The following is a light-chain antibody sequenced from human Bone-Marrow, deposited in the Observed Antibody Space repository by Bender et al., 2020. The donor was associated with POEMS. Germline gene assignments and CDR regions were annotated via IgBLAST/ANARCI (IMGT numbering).Light chain of an antibody. CDR3: STWDDSLNGWV. V-gene: IGLV1-44*01. CDR2: SNN. Sequence: QSVLTQPPSASGTPGQSVTISCSGTSSNFGNNAANWYQHVPGTAPKLLIYSNNQRPSGVPDRFSASTSGTSASLALSGLHSDDEGDYYCSTWDDSLNGWVFGGGTKLTVL. J-gene: IGLJ3*02. CDR1: SSNFGNNA.